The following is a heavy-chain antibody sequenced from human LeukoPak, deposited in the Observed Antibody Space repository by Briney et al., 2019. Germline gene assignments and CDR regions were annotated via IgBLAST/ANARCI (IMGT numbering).Heavy chain of an antibody. V-gene: IGHV3-73*01. D-gene: IGHD2-2*01. CDR1: GFTFSGSA. CDR2: IRSKANSYAT. Sequence: GGSLRLSCAASGFTFSGSAMHWVRQASGKGLEWVGRIRSKANSYATAYAASVKGRVTISRDDLKNTAYLQMNSLKTEDTAVYYCTRHATVPAATKYYYYYYMDVWGKGTTVTVSS. CDR3: TRHATVPAATKYYYYYYMDV. J-gene: IGHJ6*03.